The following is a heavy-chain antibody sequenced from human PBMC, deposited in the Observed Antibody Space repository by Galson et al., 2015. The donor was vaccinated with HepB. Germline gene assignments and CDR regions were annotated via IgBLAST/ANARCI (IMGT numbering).Heavy chain of an antibody. V-gene: IGHV3-30-3*01. J-gene: IGHJ4*02. Sequence: SLRLSCAASGFTFSSYAMHWVRQAPGKGLEWVAVISYDGSNKYYADSVKGRFTISRDNSKNTLHLQMNSLRAEDTAVYYCARGFHYSSGWYGGWATDYWGQGTLVTVSS. CDR2: ISYDGSNK. CDR3: ARGFHYSSGWYGGWATDY. D-gene: IGHD6-19*01. CDR1: GFTFSSYA.